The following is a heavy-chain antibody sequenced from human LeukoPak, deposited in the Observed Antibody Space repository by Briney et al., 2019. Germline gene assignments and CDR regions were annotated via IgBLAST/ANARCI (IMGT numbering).Heavy chain of an antibody. D-gene: IGHD3-10*01. CDR3: ARSHGSGSYYNLNDY. Sequence: SETLSLTCAVHGGSFSGYYWTWIRQPPGKGLEWIGEIIDTGSTNYNPSLRSRVTISVDMSKNQFSLKLNSVTAADTAVYYCARSHGSGSYYNLNDYWGQGTLVTVSS. CDR1: GGSFSGYY. V-gene: IGHV4-34*12. CDR2: IIDTGST. J-gene: IGHJ4*02.